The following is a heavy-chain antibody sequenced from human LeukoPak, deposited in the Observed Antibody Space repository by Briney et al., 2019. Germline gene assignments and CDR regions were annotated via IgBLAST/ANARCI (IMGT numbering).Heavy chain of an antibody. J-gene: IGHJ4*02. Sequence: GGSLRLSCAASGFTFSSYAMHWVRQAPGKGLEWVAVISYDGSNKYYADSVKGRFTISRDNSKNTLYLQMNSLRAEDTAVYYCARGRHYDILTGHDYWGQGTLVTVSS. CDR3: ARGRHYDILTGHDY. D-gene: IGHD3-9*01. CDR1: GFTFSSYA. V-gene: IGHV3-30-3*01. CDR2: ISYDGSNK.